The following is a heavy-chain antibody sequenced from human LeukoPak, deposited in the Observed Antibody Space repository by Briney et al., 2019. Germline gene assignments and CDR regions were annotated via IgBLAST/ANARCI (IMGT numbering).Heavy chain of an antibody. CDR1: GGTFSSYA. D-gene: IGHD3-10*01. V-gene: IGHV1-69*01. CDR3: ARGPSRITMVRGVKNWFDP. CDR2: IIPIFGTA. J-gene: IGHJ5*02. Sequence: SVKVSXKASGGTFSSYAISWVRQAPGQGLEWMGGIIPIFGTANYAQKFQGRVTITADESTSTAYMELSSLRSEDTAVYYCARGPSRITMVRGVKNWFDPWGQGTLVTVSS.